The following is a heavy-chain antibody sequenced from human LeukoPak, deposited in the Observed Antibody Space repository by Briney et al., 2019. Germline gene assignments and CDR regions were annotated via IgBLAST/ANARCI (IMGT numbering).Heavy chain of an antibody. J-gene: IGHJ3*02. CDR3: ARGPENVLLWFGELGDAFDI. V-gene: IGHV3-23*01. CDR2: ISGSST. Sequence: GGSLRLSCAASGFTFSSYAMSWVRQAPGKGLEWVSSISGSSTYYADSVKGRFTISKDTSKNTLYLQMNSLRAEDTAVYYCARGPENVLLWFGELGDAFDIWGQGTMVTVSS. CDR1: GFTFSSYA. D-gene: IGHD3-10*01.